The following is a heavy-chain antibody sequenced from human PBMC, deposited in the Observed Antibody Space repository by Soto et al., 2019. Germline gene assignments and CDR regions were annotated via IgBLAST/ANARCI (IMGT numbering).Heavy chain of an antibody. CDR2: MNPSGGKG. CDR3: PRVGGLGFDP. D-gene: IGHD3-16*01. Sequence: ASVKVSCKASGYTFTDYYIHWVRQAPGQGLEWMGMMNPSGGKGSQAQRFQGRVTMTGDTSTTTVYMELSSLTSEETAVYYCPRVGGLGFDPWGQGTLVTVSS. CDR1: GYTFTDYY. J-gene: IGHJ5*02. V-gene: IGHV1-46*01.